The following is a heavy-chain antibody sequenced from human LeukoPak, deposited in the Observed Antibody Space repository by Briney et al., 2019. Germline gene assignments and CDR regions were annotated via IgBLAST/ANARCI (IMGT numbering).Heavy chain of an antibody. V-gene: IGHV4-59*01. CDR3: ARDGWDLRLD. J-gene: IGHJ4*02. Sequence: TSSETLSLTCTVSGASISSYYCNWIRQPPGKGLEWIGYIYYSGSTNYNPSLKSRVTMSVDTSKNQFSLQLTSVTAADTAVYYCARDGWDLRLDWGQGTLVTVSS. CDR1: GASISSYY. CDR2: IYYSGST. D-gene: IGHD1-26*01.